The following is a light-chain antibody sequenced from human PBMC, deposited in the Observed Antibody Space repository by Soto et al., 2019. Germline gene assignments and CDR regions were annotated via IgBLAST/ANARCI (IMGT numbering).Light chain of an antibody. CDR2: DAS. CDR3: QEYKSAT. V-gene: IGKV1-5*01. J-gene: IGKJ2*01. Sequence: IPMTQSPSTLSASVGDRVTITCRAIQSISDWLAWYQQIPGRAPKLLIYDASTWQSGVPSRFSGSGSGTEFILTISSLQPDESATYYCQEYKSATFGQGTKLQIK. CDR1: QSISDW.